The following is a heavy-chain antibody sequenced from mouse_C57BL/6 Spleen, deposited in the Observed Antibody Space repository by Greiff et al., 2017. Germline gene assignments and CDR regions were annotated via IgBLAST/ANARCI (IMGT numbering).Heavy chain of an antibody. J-gene: IGHJ4*01. V-gene: IGHV1-81*01. CDR1: GYTFTSYG. D-gene: IGHD1-1*01. Sequence: VQRVESGAELARPGASVKLSCKASGYTFTSYGISWVKQRTGQGLEWIGEIYPRSGNTYYNEKFKGKATLTADKSSSTAYMELRSLTSEDSAVYFCANYYGSSHYAMDYWGQGTSVTVSS. CDR2: IYPRSGNT. CDR3: ANYYGSSHYAMDY.